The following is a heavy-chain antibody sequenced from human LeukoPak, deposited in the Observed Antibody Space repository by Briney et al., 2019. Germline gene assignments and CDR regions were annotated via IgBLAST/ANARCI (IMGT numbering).Heavy chain of an antibody. V-gene: IGHV4-34*01. CDR2: INHSGST. J-gene: IGHJ5*02. Sequence: SETLSLTCAVYGGSFSGYYWSWIRQPPGKGLEWIGEINHSGSTNYNPSLKSRVTISVDTSKNQSSLKLSSVTAADTAVYYCARDILGGIAAAGTGWWFDPWGQGTLVTVSS. D-gene: IGHD6-13*01. CDR3: ARDILGGIAAAGTGWWFDP. CDR1: GGSFSGYY.